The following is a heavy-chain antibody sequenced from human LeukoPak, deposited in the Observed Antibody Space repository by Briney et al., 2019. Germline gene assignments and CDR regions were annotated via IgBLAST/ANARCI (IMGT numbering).Heavy chain of an antibody. J-gene: IGHJ3*02. D-gene: IGHD1-26*01. Sequence: SETLSLTCTVSGGSISSSSYYWGWIRQPPGKGLEWIGSIYYSGSTYYNPSLKSRVTISVDTSKNQFSLKLSSVTAADTAVYYCARLQVGAPHLDIWGQGTMVTVSS. CDR1: GGSISSSSYY. CDR2: IYYSGST. V-gene: IGHV4-39*07. CDR3: ARLQVGAPHLDI.